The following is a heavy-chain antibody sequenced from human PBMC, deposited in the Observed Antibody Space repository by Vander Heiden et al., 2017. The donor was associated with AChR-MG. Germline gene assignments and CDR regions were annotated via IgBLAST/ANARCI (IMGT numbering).Heavy chain of an antibody. J-gene: IGHJ4*02. CDR3: AKAKGYYYGSGSDY. V-gene: IGHV3-23*01. CDR2: ISGSGSST. CDR1: GFTFKSYA. D-gene: IGHD3-10*01. Sequence: EVQLLQSGGDLVQPGGSLRPSCAASGFTFKSYAMTWVRQAPGKGLEWVAYISGSGSSTYYVDSVKGRFIISRDNPKNTLYLEMNSLRDDDTAVYYCAKAKGYYYGSGSDYWGPGTLVSVSS.